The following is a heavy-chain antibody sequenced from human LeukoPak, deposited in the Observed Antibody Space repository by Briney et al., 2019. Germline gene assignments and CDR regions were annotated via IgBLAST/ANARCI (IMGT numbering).Heavy chain of an antibody. J-gene: IGHJ6*03. CDR3: AKAGATIFGVVKSLYYYYMDV. CDR1: GFTFSSYA. Sequence: GGSLRLSCAASGFTFSSYAMSWVRQAPGKGLEWVSAISGSGGSTYYADSVKGRFTISRDNSKNTLYLQMNSLRAEDTAVYYCAKAGATIFGVVKSLYYYYMDVWGKGTTVTVSS. V-gene: IGHV3-23*01. CDR2: ISGSGGST. D-gene: IGHD3-3*01.